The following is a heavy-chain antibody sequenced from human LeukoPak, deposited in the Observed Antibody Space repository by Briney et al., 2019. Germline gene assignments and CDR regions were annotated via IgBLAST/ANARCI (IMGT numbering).Heavy chain of an antibody. CDR1: GGTFSSYA. J-gene: IGHJ3*02. CDR2: IIPIFGTA. V-gene: IGHV1-69*13. D-gene: IGHD1-26*01. Sequence: RASVKVSCKASGGTFSSYAISWVRQAPGQGLEWMGGIIPIFGTANYAQKFQGRVTITSDASRSTAYIELNSLKSDDTAMYFCARVHRWMGEIRLGDSASDIWGQGTMVIDSS. CDR3: ARVHRWMGEIRLGDSASDI.